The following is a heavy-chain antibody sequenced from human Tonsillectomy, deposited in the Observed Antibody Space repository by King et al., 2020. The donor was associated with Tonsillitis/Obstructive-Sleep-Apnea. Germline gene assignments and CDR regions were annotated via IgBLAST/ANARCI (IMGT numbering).Heavy chain of an antibody. Sequence: VQLVESGGGVVHPGRSLRLSCAASGFTFSTYAMHWVRQAPGKGLEWGALISNDGSHNYYADSVKGRFTISRDNSKKTLYLQMNSLRADDTAVYYCARDETYSGTYYLFDYWGQGTLVTVSS. J-gene: IGHJ4*02. V-gene: IGHV3-30*04. CDR3: ARDETYSGTYYLFDY. CDR1: GFTFSTYA. CDR2: ISNDGSHN. D-gene: IGHD1-26*01.